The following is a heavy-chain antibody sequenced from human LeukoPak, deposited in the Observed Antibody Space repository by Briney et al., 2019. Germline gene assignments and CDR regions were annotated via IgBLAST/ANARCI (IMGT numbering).Heavy chain of an antibody. D-gene: IGHD5-12*01. V-gene: IGHV3-21*01. CDR2: ISSSSSYI. Sequence: PGGSLRLSCAASGFTFSSYSMNWVRQAPGKGLGWVSSISSSSSYIYYADSVKGRFTISRDNAKNSLYLQMNSLRAEDTAVYYCARDPHSGDGYDYWGQGTLVTVSS. J-gene: IGHJ4*02. CDR3: ARDPHSGDGYDY. CDR1: GFTFSSYS.